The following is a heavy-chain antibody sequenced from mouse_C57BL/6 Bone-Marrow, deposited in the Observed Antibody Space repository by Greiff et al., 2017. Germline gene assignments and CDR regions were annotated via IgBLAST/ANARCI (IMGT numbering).Heavy chain of an antibody. CDR2: IDPETGGT. CDR1: GYTFTDYE. CDR3: TRRPFFGSSPAWCAY. J-gene: IGHJ3*01. D-gene: IGHD1-1*01. V-gene: IGHV1-15*01. Sequence: VQLQQSGAELVRPGASVTLSCKASGYTFTDYEMHWVKQTPVHGLEWIGAIDPETGGTAYNQKFKGKAILTADKSSSPAYMELRRLTSEDSAVYYCTRRPFFGSSPAWCAYWGQGILVTVSA.